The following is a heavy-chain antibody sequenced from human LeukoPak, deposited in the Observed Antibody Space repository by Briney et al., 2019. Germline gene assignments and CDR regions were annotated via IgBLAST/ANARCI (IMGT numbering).Heavy chain of an antibody. CDR3: ARTGAYSSSWPRMD. J-gene: IGHJ4*02. V-gene: IGHV3-30-3*01. CDR1: GFTFSSYA. D-gene: IGHD6-13*01. Sequence: GGSLRLSCAASGFTFSSYAMSWVRQAPGKGLEWVAVISYDGSNKYYADSVKGRFTISRDNSKNTLYLQMNSLRAEDTAVYYCARTGAYSSSWPRMDWGQGTLVTVSS. CDR2: ISYDGSNK.